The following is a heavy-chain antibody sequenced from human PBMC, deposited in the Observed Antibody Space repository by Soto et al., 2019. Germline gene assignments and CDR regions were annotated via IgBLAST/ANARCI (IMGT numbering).Heavy chain of an antibody. J-gene: IGHJ6*02. CDR1: GFTFSSYA. CDR2: ISYDGSNK. D-gene: IGHD2-8*01. CDR3: ARGSSLMVYAYYYGMDV. Sequence: PGGSLRLSCAASGFTFSSYAMHWVRQAPGKGLEWVAVISYDGSNKYYADSVKGRFTISRDNSKNTLYLQMNSLRAEDMAVYYCARGSSLMVYAYYYGMDVWGQGTTVTVSS. V-gene: IGHV3-30-3*01.